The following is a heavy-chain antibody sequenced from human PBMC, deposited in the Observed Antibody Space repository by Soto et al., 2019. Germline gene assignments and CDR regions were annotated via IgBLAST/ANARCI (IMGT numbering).Heavy chain of an antibody. Sequence: SETLSLTCAVYGGSFSGYYWSWIRQPPGKGLEWIGEINHSGSTNYNPSLKSRVTISVDTSKNQFSLKLSSVTAADTAVYYCARVNFWSGYYLYYYGMDVWGQGTTVTVSS. CDR1: GGSFSGYY. V-gene: IGHV4-34*01. J-gene: IGHJ6*02. D-gene: IGHD3-3*01. CDR3: ARVNFWSGYYLYYYGMDV. CDR2: INHSGST.